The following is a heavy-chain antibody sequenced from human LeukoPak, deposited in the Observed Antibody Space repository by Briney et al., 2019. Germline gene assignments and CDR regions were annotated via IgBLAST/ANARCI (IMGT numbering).Heavy chain of an antibody. V-gene: IGHV3-53*01. Sequence: GGSLRLSCAASGFIVSSNYMSWVRQAPGKGLEWVSIIYSGGSTYYADSVKGRFTISRENSKNTVYLQMNSLRGEDTAMYYCARVGTGTSGSFDYWGQGALVTVSS. J-gene: IGHJ4*02. D-gene: IGHD2-8*01. CDR1: GFIVSSNY. CDR3: ARVGTGTSGSFDY. CDR2: IYSGGST.